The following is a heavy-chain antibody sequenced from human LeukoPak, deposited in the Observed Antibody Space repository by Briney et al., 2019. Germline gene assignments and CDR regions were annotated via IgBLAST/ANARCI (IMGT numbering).Heavy chain of an antibody. D-gene: IGHD2-2*02. J-gene: IGHJ4*02. V-gene: IGHV3-7*01. CDR2: IKEDGTIK. Sequence: GGSLRLSCAASGFLFRNYWMSWVRQAPGKGLECVANIKEDGTIKYYVHSVKGRFTISRDTAKNSVYLQMNSLRVEDTGIYFCARIGYKSSSFDYWGQGTLVTVSS. CDR1: GFLFRNYW. CDR3: ARIGYKSSSFDY.